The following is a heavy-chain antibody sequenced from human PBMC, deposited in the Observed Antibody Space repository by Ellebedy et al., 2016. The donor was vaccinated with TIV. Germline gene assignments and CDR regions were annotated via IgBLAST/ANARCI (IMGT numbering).Heavy chain of an antibody. V-gene: IGHV4-4*02. CDR3: ARERFTGSRFALDY. Sequence: SETLSLXCSVSGESISSNYWWSWVRQPPGKGLEWIGEIFHTGSTNYNPSLKSRVTISVDNSKNVFSLNLSSVTAADTAMYYCARERFTGSRFALDYWGQGTLVTVSS. CDR1: GESISSNYW. J-gene: IGHJ4*02. CDR2: IFHTGST. D-gene: IGHD1-26*01.